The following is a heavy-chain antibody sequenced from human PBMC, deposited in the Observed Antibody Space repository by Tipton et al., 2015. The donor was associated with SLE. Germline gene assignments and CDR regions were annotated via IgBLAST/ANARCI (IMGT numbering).Heavy chain of an antibody. J-gene: IGHJ4*02. CDR2: IYYSGST. CDR3: ARDVDSSWFFDY. Sequence: TLSLSCTVSGGSISSHYWSWIRQPPGKGLEWIGYIYYSGSTNYNPSLKSRVTISVDTSKNQFSLKLSSVTAADTAVYYCARDVDSSWFFDYWGQGTLVTVSS. CDR1: GGSISSHY. V-gene: IGHV4-59*11. D-gene: IGHD6-13*01.